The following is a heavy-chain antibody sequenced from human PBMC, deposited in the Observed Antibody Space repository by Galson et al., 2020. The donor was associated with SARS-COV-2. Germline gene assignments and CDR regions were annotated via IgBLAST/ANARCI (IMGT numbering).Heavy chain of an antibody. CDR2: MSYDGSNI. CDR1: GFTFSSFG. Sequence: QAGGSLRLSCTASGFTFSSFGMHWVRQAPGKGLEWVAVMSYDGSNIFYAESVKGRFTISRDNSKNTLYLQMNTLRAEDTAMYYCARDRHYGDYWGGGEVLDYWGQGTLVTVSS. D-gene: IGHD4-17*01. V-gene: IGHV3-30*03. CDR3: ARDRHYGDYWGGGEVLDY. J-gene: IGHJ4*02.